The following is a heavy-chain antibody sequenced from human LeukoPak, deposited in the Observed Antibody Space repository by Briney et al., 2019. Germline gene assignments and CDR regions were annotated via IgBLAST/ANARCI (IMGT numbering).Heavy chain of an antibody. Sequence: PSETLSLTCAVYGGSFSGYYWSWLRQPPGKGLEWIGEINEIGGTNYSPSLKSRVTIPVDTSKNQFSLNLSSVTAADTAVYYCARGTVDYCSGGSCYLYYFDCWGQGNLVTVSS. CDR1: GGSFSGYY. J-gene: IGHJ4*02. CDR3: ARGTVDYCSGGSCYLYYFDC. CDR2: INEIGGT. D-gene: IGHD2-15*01. V-gene: IGHV4-34*01.